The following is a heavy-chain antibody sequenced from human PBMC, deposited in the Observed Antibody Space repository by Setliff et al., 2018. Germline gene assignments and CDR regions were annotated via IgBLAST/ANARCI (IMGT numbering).Heavy chain of an antibody. V-gene: IGHV1-69*05. J-gene: IGHJ6*02. D-gene: IGHD3-10*01. CDR3: AGSITMVRGGGMDV. CDR1: GYTFTSYD. Sequence: SVKVSCKASGYTFTSYDINWVRQATGQGLEWMGGIIPIFGTANYAQKFQGRVTITTDESTSTAYMELSSLRSEDTAVYYCAGSITMVRGGGMDVWGQGTTVTVSS. CDR2: IIPIFGTA.